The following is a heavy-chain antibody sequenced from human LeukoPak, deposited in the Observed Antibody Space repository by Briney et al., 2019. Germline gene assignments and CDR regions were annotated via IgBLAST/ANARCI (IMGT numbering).Heavy chain of an antibody. Sequence: TETLSLTCTVSGGSIRSHSWHWIRQSPGKGLEWIGSINYFGTTTYKPSLKSRVTLSVDTSMNQFSLKLTSVTAADTAVYYCARDIGGDTDGRASYWFAPWGQGTLVTVSS. CDR3: ARDIGGDTDGRASYWFAP. CDR1: GGSIRSHS. CDR2: INYFGTT. J-gene: IGHJ5*02. V-gene: IGHV4-59*11. D-gene: IGHD1-1*01.